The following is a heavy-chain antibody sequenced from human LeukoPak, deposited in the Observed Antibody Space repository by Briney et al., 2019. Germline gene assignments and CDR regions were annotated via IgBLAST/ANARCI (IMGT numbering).Heavy chain of an antibody. Sequence: ASVKVSCKVSGYTLTELSMHWVRQAPGKGLEWRGGFDPVDGETIYAQKFQGRVTITADKSTSTAYMELSSLRSEDTAVYYCASLRYQHYYYYGMDVWGQGTTVTVSS. V-gene: IGHV1-24*01. J-gene: IGHJ6*02. D-gene: IGHD1-14*01. CDR1: GYTLTELS. CDR2: FDPVDGET. CDR3: ASLRYQHYYYYGMDV.